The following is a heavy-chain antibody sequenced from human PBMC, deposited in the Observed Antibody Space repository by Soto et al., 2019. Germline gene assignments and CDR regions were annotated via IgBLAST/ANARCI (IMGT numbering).Heavy chain of an antibody. CDR1: GTSISSSQW. CDR2: IYHNERT. Sequence: QVQLRESGPGLVKPSGTLSLTCAVSGTSISSSQWWSWVRQPPGKGLEWIGEIYHNERTNYNPSLKSRLTMSLDKSKNQVSLKLRSVTAADTATYYCGRTKDYVYGVDVWGQGTTVTVSS. V-gene: IGHV4-4*02. J-gene: IGHJ6*02. CDR3: GRTKDYVYGVDV.